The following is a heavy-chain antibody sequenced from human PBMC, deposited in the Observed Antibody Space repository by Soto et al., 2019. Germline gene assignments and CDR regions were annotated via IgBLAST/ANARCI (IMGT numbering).Heavy chain of an antibody. J-gene: IGHJ5*02. CDR2: IWYDGTKK. D-gene: IGHD6-19*01. V-gene: IGHV3-33*01. CDR3: AREVVTAVAGSVNWFDP. Sequence: QVQLVESGGGVVQSGRSLTLSCAASGVSLRTYGMHWLRRAPGKGLEWVSFIWYDGTKKFYANSVKGRSTISKDNSNNILYLQMSGLRAEDTAVYYCAREVVTAVAGSVNWFDPWGQGTLVTVSS. CDR1: GVSLRTYG.